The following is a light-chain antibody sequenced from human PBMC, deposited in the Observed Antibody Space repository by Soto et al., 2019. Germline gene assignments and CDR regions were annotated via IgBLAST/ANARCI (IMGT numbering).Light chain of an antibody. CDR1: SSDVGTYNL. CDR3: CSYAGSSTYYV. J-gene: IGLJ1*01. V-gene: IGLV2-23*02. Sequence: QSVLTQPASVSGSPGQSVTVSCTGGSSDVGTYNLVSWYQQHPGKVPKLLIYEVNKRPSGVSNRFSGSKSGNTASLTISGLQAEDEADYYCCSYAGSSTYYVFGTGTKVTVL. CDR2: EVN.